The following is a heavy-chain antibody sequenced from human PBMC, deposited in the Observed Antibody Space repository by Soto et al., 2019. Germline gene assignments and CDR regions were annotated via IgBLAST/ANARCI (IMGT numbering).Heavy chain of an antibody. Sequence: QVQLQESGPGLVKPSQTLSLTCTVSGGSISSGGYYWSWIRQHPGKGLERIGYIYYSGSTYYNPSLKSRVTISVDTSKNQFSLKLSSVTAADTAVYYCAREGLNLYYDSSGYSDWGQGTLVTVSS. CDR3: AREGLNLYYDSSGYSD. CDR2: IYYSGST. CDR1: GGSISSGGYY. V-gene: IGHV4-31*03. D-gene: IGHD3-22*01. J-gene: IGHJ4*02.